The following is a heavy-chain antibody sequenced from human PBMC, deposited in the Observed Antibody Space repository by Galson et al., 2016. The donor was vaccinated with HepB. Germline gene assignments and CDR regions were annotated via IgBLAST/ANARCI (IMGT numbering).Heavy chain of an antibody. CDR3: VRDYSYMPDY. Sequence: SVKVSCKASGYTFTSSGISWVRQAPGQGLEWMGWISGYNGHIQYAQKFQDRVTVTADTSTSTAYMELRSLNSGDTAIYYCVRDYSYMPDYWGQGTLVTVSS. J-gene: IGHJ4*02. V-gene: IGHV1-18*01. D-gene: IGHD2-15*01. CDR1: GYTFTSSG. CDR2: ISGYNGHI.